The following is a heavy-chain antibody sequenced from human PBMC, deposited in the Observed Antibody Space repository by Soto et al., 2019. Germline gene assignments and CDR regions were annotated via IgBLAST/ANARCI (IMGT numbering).Heavy chain of an antibody. CDR2: ISSSGYI. CDR3: ARDCSGGSCYPGMDV. CDR1: GFNFNSYT. J-gene: IGHJ6*02. V-gene: IGHV3-21*01. Sequence: GGSLRLSCAASGFNFNSYTINWIRQSPGRRLEWLSSISSSGYIFSTDSVRGRFTISRDNAKNSVYLQINSLRAEDTAVYFCARDCSGGSCYPGMDVWGQGAKVTVSS. D-gene: IGHD2-15*01.